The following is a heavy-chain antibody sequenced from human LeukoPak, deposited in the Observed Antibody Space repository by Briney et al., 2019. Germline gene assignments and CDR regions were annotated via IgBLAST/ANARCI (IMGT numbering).Heavy chain of an antibody. V-gene: IGHV3-30-3*01. D-gene: IGHD2-2*01. Sequence: GRSLRLSCAASGFTFSSYAMHWVRQAPGKGLEWVAVMSYDGSNKYYADSVKGRFTISRDNSKNTLYLQMNSLRAEDTAVYYCARARRGCSSTSCYGGNFDYWGQGTLVTVSS. J-gene: IGHJ4*02. CDR1: GFTFSSYA. CDR3: ARARRGCSSTSCYGGNFDY. CDR2: MSYDGSNK.